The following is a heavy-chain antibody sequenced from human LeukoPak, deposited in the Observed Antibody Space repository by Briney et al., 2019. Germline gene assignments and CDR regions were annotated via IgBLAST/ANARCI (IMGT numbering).Heavy chain of an antibody. CDR2: INHSGST. D-gene: IGHD2/OR15-2a*01. CDR1: GGSFSGYH. Sequence: PSETLSLTCAVYGGSFSGYHWSWIRQPPGKGLEWIGEINHSGSTNYNPSLKSRVTISVDTSKNQFSLKLSSVTAADTAVYYCARGDTFSPFDPWGQGTLVTVSS. J-gene: IGHJ5*02. V-gene: IGHV4-34*01. CDR3: ARGDTFSPFDP.